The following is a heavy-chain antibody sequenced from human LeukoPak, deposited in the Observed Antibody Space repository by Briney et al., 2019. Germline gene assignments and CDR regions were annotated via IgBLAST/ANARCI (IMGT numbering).Heavy chain of an antibody. Sequence: SEPLSHTCSLSNGDLKNYYWTWIRQPPGQGLDGIGNFLYSETTTYRASLDSRLIISVDNSKDTVSLRLFSVTAADTAVYYCATLVYSGSRYQFDTWGQGTLVTVSS. J-gene: IGHJ4*02. CDR2: FLYSETT. CDR3: ATLVYSGSRYQFDT. V-gene: IGHV4-59*01. D-gene: IGHD1-26*01. CDR1: NGDLKNYY.